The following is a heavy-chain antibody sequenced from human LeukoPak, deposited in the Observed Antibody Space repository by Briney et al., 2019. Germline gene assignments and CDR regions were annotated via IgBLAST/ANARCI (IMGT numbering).Heavy chain of an antibody. D-gene: IGHD3-22*01. CDR2: IYTSGST. J-gene: IGHJ5*02. CDR3: ARERRYYYDSSSNWFDP. V-gene: IGHV4-4*07. Sequence: PSETLSLTCTVSGGSISSYYWIWIRQPAGKGLEWIGRIYTSGSTNYNPSLKSRVTMSVDTSKNQFSLKLSSVTAADTAVYYCARERRYYYDSSSNWFDPWGQGTLVTVSS. CDR1: GGSISSYY.